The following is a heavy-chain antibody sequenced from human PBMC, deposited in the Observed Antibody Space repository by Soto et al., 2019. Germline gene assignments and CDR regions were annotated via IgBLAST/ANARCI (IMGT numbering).Heavy chain of an antibody. CDR1: GGSIDSFY. Sequence: QLQLQESGPGLVKPSETLSLTCTVSGGSIDSFYWSWIRQSPGKGLEWIGYIYYSGSTTNYNPSLMSRATLSVDTSKNQFSLQLSSMTAADTAVYYCAGPYLWSGYLPDCRDGMDVWGPGTTVIVSS. V-gene: IGHV4-59*01. CDR2: IYYSGSTT. J-gene: IGHJ6*02. CDR3: AGPYLWSGYLPDCRDGMDV. D-gene: IGHD3-3*01.